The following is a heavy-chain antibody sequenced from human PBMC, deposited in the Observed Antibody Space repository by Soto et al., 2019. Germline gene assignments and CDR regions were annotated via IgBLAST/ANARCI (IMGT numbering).Heavy chain of an antibody. CDR2: MNPNSGNT. CDR3: ASEGVRGMDV. J-gene: IGHJ6*02. D-gene: IGHD3-16*01. CDR1: GYTFTSYD. V-gene: IGHV1-8*01. Sequence: QVQLVQSGAEVKKPGASVKVSCKASGYTFTSYDINWVRQATGQGLEWMGWMNPNSGNTGYAQKCQGRVTMTRNTTISTAYMEMSRLRSANTAVYYCASEGVRGMDVWGQGTTVTVSS.